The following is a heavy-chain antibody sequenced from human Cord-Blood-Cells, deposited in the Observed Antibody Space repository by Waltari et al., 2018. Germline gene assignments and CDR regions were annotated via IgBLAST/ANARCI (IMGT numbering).Heavy chain of an antibody. CDR2: IRSSSSTI. V-gene: IGHV3-48*02. Sequence: GRQAPGTGLEWVSYIRSSSSTIYYADSVQGRFTISSDNDKNSPYLQMNGRRDEDTAVYSCARDAYRGSCWYFVLWGRGPLVTVCS. CDR3: ARDAYRGSCWYFVL. J-gene: IGHJ2*01. D-gene: IGHD1-26*01.